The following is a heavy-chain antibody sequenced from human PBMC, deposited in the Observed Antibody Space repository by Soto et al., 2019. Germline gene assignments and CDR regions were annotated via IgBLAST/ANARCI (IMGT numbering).Heavy chain of an antibody. CDR1: GYTFTDYY. J-gene: IGHJ6*02. CDR3: ARVRSGYYYYGMDV. CDR2: INPSDAYT. Sequence: GASVKVSCKPSGYTFTDYYIHWVRQVPGQGLEWMGIINPSDAYTSYAQKFQDRVIMTRDTSTNTVYMDLGSLRFEDTAVYSCARVRSGYYYYGMDVWGQGTTVTVSS. V-gene: IGHV1-46*01. D-gene: IGHD3-3*01.